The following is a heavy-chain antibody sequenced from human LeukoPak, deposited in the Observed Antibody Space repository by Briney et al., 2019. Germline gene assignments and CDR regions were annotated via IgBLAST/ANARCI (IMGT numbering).Heavy chain of an antibody. CDR3: ARNIGYNYLD. Sequence: ASVKVSCKASGYTFTGYYMHWVRQAPGQGLEWMGWISAYNGNTNYAQKLQGRVTMTTDTSTSTAYMELRSLRSDDTAVYYCARNIGYNYLDWGQGTLVTVSS. D-gene: IGHD5-24*01. CDR1: GYTFTGYY. J-gene: IGHJ4*02. CDR2: ISAYNGNT. V-gene: IGHV1-18*04.